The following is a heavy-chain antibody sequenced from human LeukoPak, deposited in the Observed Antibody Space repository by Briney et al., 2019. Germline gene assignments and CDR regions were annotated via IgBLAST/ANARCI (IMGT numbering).Heavy chain of an antibody. CDR2: INPNSGGT. V-gene: IGHV1-2*02. CDR3: ARVVGTAMATDY. Sequence: ASVKVSCKASGYTFTGYYMHWVRQAPGQGLEWMGWINPNSGGTNYAQKFQGRVTMTRDTSTSTAYMELSRLRSDDTAVYYCARVVGTAMATDYWGQGTLVTVSS. D-gene: IGHD5-18*01. CDR1: GYTFTGYY. J-gene: IGHJ4*02.